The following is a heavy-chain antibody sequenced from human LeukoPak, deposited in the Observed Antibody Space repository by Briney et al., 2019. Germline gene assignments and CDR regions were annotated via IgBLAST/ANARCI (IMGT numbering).Heavy chain of an antibody. J-gene: IGHJ6*03. CDR1: GYTFTGYY. CDR3: ARDRYYYGSGSYGYYYYMDV. Sequence: ASVKVSCKASGYTFTGYYMHRVRQAPGQGLEWMGWINPNSGGTNYAQEFQGRVTMTRDTSISTAYMELSRLRSDDTAVYYCARDRYYYGSGSYGYYYYMDVWGKGTTVTVSS. D-gene: IGHD3-10*01. CDR2: INPNSGGT. V-gene: IGHV1-2*02.